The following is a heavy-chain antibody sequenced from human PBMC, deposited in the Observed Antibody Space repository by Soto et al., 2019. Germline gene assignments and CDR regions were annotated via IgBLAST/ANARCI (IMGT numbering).Heavy chain of an antibody. D-gene: IGHD2-15*01. J-gene: IGHJ5*02. CDR1: GGSIRTSGYY. CDR3: ARHRYCSGGSCYHYDKWFDP. Sequence: LQLQESGPGLVKPSETLSVTCSVSGGSIRTSGYYWGWIRQPPGKGLEWIGSIYYGGSTYDNPSLKSRVTIAVDTSTNQFSLRLSSVTAADTAVYYCARHRYCSGGSCYHYDKWFDPWGQGTLVTVSS. CDR2: IYYGGST. V-gene: IGHV4-39*01.